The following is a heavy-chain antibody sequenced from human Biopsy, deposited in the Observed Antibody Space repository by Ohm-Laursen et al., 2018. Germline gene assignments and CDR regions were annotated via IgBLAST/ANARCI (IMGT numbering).Heavy chain of an antibody. CDR3: ARLTGDPSY. CDR2: IYYTGHA. CDR1: GGSMKSYY. J-gene: IGHJ4*02. Sequence: SETLSLTCAVFGGSMKSYYGNWIRQSPGKGLEWIGFIYYTGHANYNPSLKSRATISVDTSKNQFSLKVISVTAADTAVYYCARLTGDPSYWGQGILVTVSS. V-gene: IGHV4-59*01. D-gene: IGHD7-27*01.